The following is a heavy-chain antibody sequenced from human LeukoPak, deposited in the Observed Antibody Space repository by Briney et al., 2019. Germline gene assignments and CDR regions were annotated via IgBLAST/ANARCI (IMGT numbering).Heavy chain of an antibody. V-gene: IGHV4-39*01. CDR1: GDSISSSAYY. D-gene: IGHD5-24*01. CDR3: ARHIPRRDGYNPNAFDI. CDR2: AFYSGTT. Sequence: SETLSLTCTVSGDSISSSAYYWGWIRQPPGKGLEWIGSAFYSGTTYYNPSLKTRVTISVDTSKNQFSLKLSSVTAADTAVYYCARHIPRRDGYNPNAFDIWGQGTMVTVSS. J-gene: IGHJ3*02.